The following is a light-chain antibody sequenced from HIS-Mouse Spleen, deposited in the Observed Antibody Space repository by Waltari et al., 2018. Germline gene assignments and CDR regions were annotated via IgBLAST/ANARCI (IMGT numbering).Light chain of an antibody. J-gene: IGLJ3*02. CDR2: NFS. V-gene: IGLV2-14*03. CDR3: SSYTSSSTLV. CDR1: SSDVGGYNY. Sequence: QSALTQPASVSGSPGQSITIPCTGTSSDVGGYNYVSWYQQNPVKAHKLMIYNFSNRPSGVSNRFSGSKAGKTASLTISGLQAEDEADYYCSSYTSSSTLVFGGGTKLTVL.